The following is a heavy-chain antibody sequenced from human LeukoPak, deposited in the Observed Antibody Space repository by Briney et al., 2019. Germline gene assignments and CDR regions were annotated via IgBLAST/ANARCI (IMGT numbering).Heavy chain of an antibody. CDR1: GFTFNTYW. CDR2: INPDGNEK. J-gene: IGHJ4*02. CDR3: ARGTGIYYIY. D-gene: IGHD1-26*01. V-gene: IGHV3-7*01. Sequence: GGSLRLSCAASGFTFNTYWMSWVRQAPGKGLEWVANINPDGNEKSYVGSVKGRLTISRDNAKNSLFLHVNSLRAADTAVYYCARGTGIYYIYWGQGTLVTVSS.